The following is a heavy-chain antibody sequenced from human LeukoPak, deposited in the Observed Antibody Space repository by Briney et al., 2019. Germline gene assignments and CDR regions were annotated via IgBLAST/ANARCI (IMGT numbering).Heavy chain of an antibody. Sequence: ASVKVSCKASGYTFTAYYMHWVRQAPGQGLEWMGWMNPNSGDTNYAQKFQGRVTMTRDTSISTAYMEVSRLRSDDTAVYYCARGGDWFDPWGQGTLVTVSS. CDR3: ARGGDWFDP. V-gene: IGHV1-2*02. J-gene: IGHJ5*02. CDR1: GYTFTAYY. CDR2: MNPNSGDT.